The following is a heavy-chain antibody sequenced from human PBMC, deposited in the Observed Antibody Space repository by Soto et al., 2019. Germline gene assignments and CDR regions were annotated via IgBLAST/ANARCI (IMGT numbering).Heavy chain of an antibody. CDR1: SYG. D-gene: IGHD6-13*01. CDR2: ISSSSSTI. J-gene: IGHJ4*02. CDR3: ARVGSSSWYGDFDY. V-gene: IGHV3-48*02. Sequence: SYGVNVLLKKTGKGLEWVSYISSSSSTIYYADSVKGRFTISRDNAKNSLYLQMNSLRDEDTAVYYCARVGSSSWYGDFDYWGQGTLVTV.